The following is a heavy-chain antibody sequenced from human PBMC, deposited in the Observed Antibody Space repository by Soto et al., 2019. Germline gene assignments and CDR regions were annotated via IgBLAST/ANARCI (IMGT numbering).Heavy chain of an antibody. CDR1: GGSISSYY. J-gene: IGHJ4*02. Sequence: PSETLSLTCTVSGGSISSYYWSWIRQPPGKGLEWIGYIYYSGSTNYNPSLKSRLTISVDTSKNQFSLKLSSVTAADTAVYYCARRYCSGGSCYSGLDYWGQGILVTVSS. D-gene: IGHD2-15*01. V-gene: IGHV4-59*08. CDR3: ARRYCSGGSCYSGLDY. CDR2: IYYSGST.